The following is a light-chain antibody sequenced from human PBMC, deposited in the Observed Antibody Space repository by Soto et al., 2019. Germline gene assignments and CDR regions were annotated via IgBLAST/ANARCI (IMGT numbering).Light chain of an antibody. V-gene: IGLV1-44*01. J-gene: IGLJ3*02. CDR2: YHD. CDR1: RSNVGRNS. CDR3: AAWDDSLNAWV. Sequence: QSVVTQPPSASQTPGQRVTISCSGSRSNVGRNSVSWYQHVPGTAPKLLIYYHDQRPSGVPDRISASRSGTAASLAISGLRSEDEAFYYCAAWDDSLNAWVFGGGTKVTVL.